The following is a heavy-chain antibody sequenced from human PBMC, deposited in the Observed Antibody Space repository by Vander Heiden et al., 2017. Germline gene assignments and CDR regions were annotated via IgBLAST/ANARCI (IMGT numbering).Heavy chain of an antibody. V-gene: IGHV4-31*03. CDR3: ARGTGTSYDY. J-gene: IGHJ4*02. Sequence: QVHLQESSPGLVKPSQTLSLTCTVSGGSISSGAYYWSWIRQHPGKGLEWIGYIYYSGSTYYNPSLKSRLTISVDTSKSQFSLILSSVTAADTAVYYCARGTGTSYDYWGQGTLVTVSS. D-gene: IGHD1-1*01. CDR2: IYYSGST. CDR1: GGSISSGAYY.